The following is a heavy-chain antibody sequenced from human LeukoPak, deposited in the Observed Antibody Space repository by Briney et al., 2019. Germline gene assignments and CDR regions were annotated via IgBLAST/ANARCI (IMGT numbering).Heavy chain of an antibody. V-gene: IGHV4-38-2*02. CDR2: VYHSATT. CDR3: ARDRGYSGYDSFDY. Sequence: PSETLSLTCRVSDYSISSGYYWGWIRQPPGKGLEWIGSVYHSATTYYNPSLKSRVTISVDKSKNQFSLKLSSVTAADTAVYYCARDRGYSGYDSFDYWGQGTLVTVSS. D-gene: IGHD5-12*01. J-gene: IGHJ4*02. CDR1: DYSISSGYY.